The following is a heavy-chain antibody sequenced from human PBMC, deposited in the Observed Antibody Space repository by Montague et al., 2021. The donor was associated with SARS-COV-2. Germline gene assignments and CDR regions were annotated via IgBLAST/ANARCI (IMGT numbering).Heavy chain of an antibody. V-gene: IGHV4-34*01. CDR1: GTSFSGYY. CDR2: INHGGGT. J-gene: IGHJ6*03. Sequence: SETLSLTCAVHGTSFSGYYWNWIHQPPGKGLEWIGEINHGGGTKYSPSLKSRLTISADTSKNQFSLKLTSVAAADTAVYYCARLRDGVVPSPILGVGPYYSYYYMDVWGRGTTVTVSS. CDR3: ARLRDGVVPSPILGVGPYYSYYYMDV. D-gene: IGHD3-10*01.